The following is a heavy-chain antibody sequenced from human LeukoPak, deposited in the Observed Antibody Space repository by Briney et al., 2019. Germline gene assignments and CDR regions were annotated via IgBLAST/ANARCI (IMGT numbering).Heavy chain of an antibody. D-gene: IGHD2-2*01. CDR2: IHYSGST. Sequence: SETLSLTCTVSGGSLSSGGYFWSWLRQHPRKGPEWIGCIHYSGSTYYNPSLKSRLAISVDTSKNQFSLKLSSVTAADTAVYYCARDGREYCTSTSCQGFDYWGQGTLVTVSS. CDR3: ARDGREYCTSTSCQGFDY. V-gene: IGHV4-31*03. J-gene: IGHJ4*02. CDR1: GGSLSSGGYF.